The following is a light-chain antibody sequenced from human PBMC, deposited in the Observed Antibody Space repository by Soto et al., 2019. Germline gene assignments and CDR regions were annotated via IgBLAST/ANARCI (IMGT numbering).Light chain of an antibody. CDR3: QQRHMWPLT. CDR1: QRLSSN. Sequence: FTLSPFTLSVSPGEKVTLSCRASQRLSSNLPWYQQRPGQTPRLFIYGESIRATDIPARFIGSGSGTEFTLTISSLKHEESAVYYCQQRHMWPLTFGQGTRLE. CDR2: GES. V-gene: IGKV3-11*01. J-gene: IGKJ5*01.